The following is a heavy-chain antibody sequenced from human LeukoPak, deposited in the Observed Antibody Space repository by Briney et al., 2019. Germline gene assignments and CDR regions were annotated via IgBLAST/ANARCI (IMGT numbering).Heavy chain of an antibody. Sequence: TGGSLRLSCAASGFTFSSYTMNWVRQAPGKGLEWVSSISTSSSYIYFADSVKGRFTISRDNAKNSLSLQMNGLRADDTAVYYCARGQIYYDGSGFDYWGQGTLVTVSS. CDR2: ISTSSSYI. CDR3: ARGQIYYDGSGFDY. V-gene: IGHV3-21*01. J-gene: IGHJ4*02. D-gene: IGHD3-22*01. CDR1: GFTFSSYT.